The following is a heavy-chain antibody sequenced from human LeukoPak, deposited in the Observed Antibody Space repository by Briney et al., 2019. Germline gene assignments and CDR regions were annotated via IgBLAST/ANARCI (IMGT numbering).Heavy chain of an antibody. J-gene: IGHJ4*02. V-gene: IGHV3-23*01. CDR2: ISGSGGST. CDR1: GFTFSSYA. Sequence: GGSLRLSCAASGFTFSSYAMSWVRQAPGKGLEWVSAISGSGGSTYYADSVKGRFTISRDNSKNTLYLQMNSLRAEDTAVYYCARSQYGSGRYGPHFDYWGQGTLVTVSS. D-gene: IGHD3-10*01. CDR3: ARSQYGSGRYGPHFDY.